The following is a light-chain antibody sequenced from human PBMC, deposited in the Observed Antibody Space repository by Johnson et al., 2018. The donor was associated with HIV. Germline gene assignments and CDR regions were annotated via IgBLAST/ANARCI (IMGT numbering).Light chain of an antibody. CDR2: ENN. Sequence: QSVLTQPPSVSAAPGQKVTISCSGSSSNIGNNYVSWYQQFPGTAPKLLIYENNKRPSGIPDRFSGSKSGTSATLGITGLQTGDEADYYCLAWDTSLRAYVFGTGTKVTVL. CDR3: LAWDTSLRAYV. J-gene: IGLJ1*01. CDR1: SSNIGNNY. V-gene: IGLV1-51*02.